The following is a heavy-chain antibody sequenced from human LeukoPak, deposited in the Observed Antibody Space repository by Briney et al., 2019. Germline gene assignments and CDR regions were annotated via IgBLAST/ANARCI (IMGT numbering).Heavy chain of an antibody. CDR3: THTPSFLSIGCLSDF. D-gene: IGHD3-22*01. Sequence: SGPTLVKPTQNLTLTCTFSGYSLSTSGVGVGWIRQPPGKALEWLALIYWNDDKRYSPSLKSRLTITKNTSKKQVVLTMTNMDTVDTATYYCTHTPSFLSIGCLSDFWGQGALVTVSS. CDR1: GYSLSTSGVG. V-gene: IGHV2-5*01. J-gene: IGHJ4*02. CDR2: IYWNDDK.